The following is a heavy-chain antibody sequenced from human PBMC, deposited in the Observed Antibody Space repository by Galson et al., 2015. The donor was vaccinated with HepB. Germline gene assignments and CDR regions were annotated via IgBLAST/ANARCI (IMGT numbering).Heavy chain of an antibody. V-gene: IGHV3-49*03. CDR3: TRHAVGSNWSPDF. CDR1: GFTFGDYA. J-gene: IGHJ4*02. Sequence: SLRLSCATSGFTFGDYAIDWFRQAPGTGLQWLGLIRSKAYGGTPECAASVKGRFIISRDDSTSVAYLQMSSLKIEDTAVYYCTRHAVGSNWSPDFWGQGTLVTVSS. CDR2: IRSKAYGGTP. D-gene: IGHD6-19*01.